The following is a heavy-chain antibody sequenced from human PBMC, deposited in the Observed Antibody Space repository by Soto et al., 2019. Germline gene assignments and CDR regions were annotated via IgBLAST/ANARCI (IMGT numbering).Heavy chain of an antibody. D-gene: IGHD1-26*01. Sequence: EVQLLESGGGLVQPGGSLRLSCAASGFTFSSYAMSWVRQAPGKGLEWVSTISASGGSTYYADSVKGRFTISRDNSKNTLYLQMNRLRAEGTAVCYCAKEWWEGYGMDVWGQGTTVTVSS. J-gene: IGHJ6*02. CDR2: ISASGGST. V-gene: IGHV3-23*01. CDR3: AKEWWEGYGMDV. CDR1: GFTFSSYA.